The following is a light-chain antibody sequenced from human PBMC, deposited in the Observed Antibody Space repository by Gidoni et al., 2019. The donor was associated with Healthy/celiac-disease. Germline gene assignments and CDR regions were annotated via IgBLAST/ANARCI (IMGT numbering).Light chain of an antibody. V-gene: IGKV1-27*01. CDR2: AAS. J-gene: IGKJ1*01. CDR3: QKYNSAPCT. Sequence: DIQLTRSASTLSASVGDRVTITCRASQGISNYLAWYQQKPVKVPKLLLYAASPLQSGVPSRFSGSGSGTDFTPPISSLQPEDVATYYCQKYNSAPCTFGQGTKVEIK. CDR1: QGISNY.